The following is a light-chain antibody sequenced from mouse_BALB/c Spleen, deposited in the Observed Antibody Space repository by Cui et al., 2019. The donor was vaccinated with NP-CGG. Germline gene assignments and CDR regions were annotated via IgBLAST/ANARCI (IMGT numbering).Light chain of an antibody. Sequence: HAVLTQASALTTSPGETVTPTCRSSTGAVTTSNYANWVQEKPDHLFTGLIGGTNNRVPGVPARFSGSLIGDKAALTITGAQTEDEAIYFCALWYSNHWVFGGGTKLTVL. CDR1: TGAVTTSNY. V-gene: IGLV1*01. CDR2: GTN. CDR3: ALWYSNHWV. J-gene: IGLJ1*01.